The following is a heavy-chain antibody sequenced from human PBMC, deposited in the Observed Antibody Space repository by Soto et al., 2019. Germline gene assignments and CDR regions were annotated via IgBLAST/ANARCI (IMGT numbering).Heavy chain of an antibody. CDR3: ARDNQPYSSSPEMNY. CDR1: GFTFSSYA. J-gene: IGHJ4*02. V-gene: IGHV3-30-3*01. CDR2: ISYDGSNK. D-gene: IGHD6-6*01. Sequence: ESGGGVVQPGRSLRLSCAASGFTFSSYAMHWVRQAPGKGLEWVAVISYDGSNKYYADSVKGRFTISRDNSKNTLYLQMNSLRAEDTAVYYCARDNQPYSSSPEMNYWGQGTLVTVSS.